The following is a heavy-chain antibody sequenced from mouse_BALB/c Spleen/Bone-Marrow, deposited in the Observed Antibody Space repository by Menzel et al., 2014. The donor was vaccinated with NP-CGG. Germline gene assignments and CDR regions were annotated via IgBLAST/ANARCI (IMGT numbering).Heavy chain of an antibody. CDR1: GYIFTSYN. CDR2: IYPGNGGT. J-gene: IGHJ3*01. V-gene: IGHV1-12*01. CDR3: ARGQLLAY. Sequence: QVQLQQPGAELVRSGASVKMSCKASGYIFTSYNIHWVKQTPGQGLEWIGHIYPGNGGTNYNQKFKGKAILTADTSSSTAYMQISSLTSEDSAVYFCARGQLLAYWGQGTLVTVSA. D-gene: IGHD3-3*01.